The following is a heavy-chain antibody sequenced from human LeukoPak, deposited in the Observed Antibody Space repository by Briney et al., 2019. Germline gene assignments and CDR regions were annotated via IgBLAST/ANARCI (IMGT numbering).Heavy chain of an antibody. V-gene: IGHV3-9*01. CDR1: GFTFDDYA. CDR2: ISWNSGSI. CDR3: AKGLYYDILTDDAFDI. Sequence: GGSLRLSCAASGFTFDDYAMHWVRHAPGKGLEWVSGISWNSGSIGYADSVKGRFTISRDNAKNSLYLQMNSLRAEDTALYYCAKGLYYDILTDDAFDIWGQGTMVTVSS. D-gene: IGHD3-9*01. J-gene: IGHJ3*02.